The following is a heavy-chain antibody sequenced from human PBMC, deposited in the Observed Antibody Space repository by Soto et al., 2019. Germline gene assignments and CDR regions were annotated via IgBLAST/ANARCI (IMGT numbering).Heavy chain of an antibody. CDR1: GFTFSTYA. J-gene: IGHJ6*02. CDR3: AIYGTGSAYYYGLDV. Sequence: QVQLVESGGGVVQPGRSLRLSCAASGFTFSTYAMHWVRQAPGKGLEWVAIISYDGSNNYHADSVKGRFTISRDNSKNTLYLQMNSLRPEDTAVYCFAIYGTGSAYYYGLDVWGQGTTVTVSS. V-gene: IGHV3-30-3*01. CDR2: ISYDGSNN. D-gene: IGHD3-10*01.